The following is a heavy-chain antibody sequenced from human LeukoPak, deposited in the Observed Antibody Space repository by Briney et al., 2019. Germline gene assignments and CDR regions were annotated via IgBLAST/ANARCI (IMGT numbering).Heavy chain of an antibody. CDR3: AKADSYCGNSQLFDF. V-gene: IGHV3-23*01. Sequence: GGSLRLSCAASGFTFNSYAMSWVRQAPGKGLEWVSAIDGSGASTYYADSVKGRFTISRDNSKNTLFLQMNSLAVEDTAVYYCAKADSYCGNSQLFDFWGQGTLVTVSS. CDR2: IDGSGAST. D-gene: IGHD4-23*01. J-gene: IGHJ4*02. CDR1: GFTFNSYA.